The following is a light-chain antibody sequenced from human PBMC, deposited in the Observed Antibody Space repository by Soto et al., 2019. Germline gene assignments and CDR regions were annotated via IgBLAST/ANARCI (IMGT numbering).Light chain of an antibody. J-gene: IGKJ2*01. CDR2: AAS. CDR1: QDITSF. V-gene: IGKV1-39*01. CDR3: QQSVSTPRT. Sequence: DIQMTQSPSSLSTSAGNRVTITCRASQDITSFLNWYQKKPGKAPKLLIYAASSLQSGVPSRFSGSGSGTDFTLTISSLQPEDFATYYCQQSVSTPRTFGQGTKLEIK.